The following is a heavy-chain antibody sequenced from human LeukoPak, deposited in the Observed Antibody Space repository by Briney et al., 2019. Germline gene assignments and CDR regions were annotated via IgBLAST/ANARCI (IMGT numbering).Heavy chain of an antibody. J-gene: IGHJ4*02. V-gene: IGHV1-46*01. Sequence: GASVKVSCKASGHTFTSYYMHWVRRAPGQGLEWMGIINHSGGSTSYAQKFQCRVTMTRDTSTSTVYMELSSLRSEDTAVYYCASVTPSSSLFYWGQGTLVTVSP. D-gene: IGHD6-6*01. CDR3: ASVTPSSSLFY. CDR2: INHSGGST. CDR1: GHTFTSYY.